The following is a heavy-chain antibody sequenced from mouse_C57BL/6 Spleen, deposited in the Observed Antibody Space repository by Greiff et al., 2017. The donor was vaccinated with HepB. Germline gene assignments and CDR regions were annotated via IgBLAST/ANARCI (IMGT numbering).Heavy chain of an antibody. V-gene: IGHV14-4*01. D-gene: IGHD2-9*01. J-gene: IGHJ4*01. CDR1: GFNIKDDY. CDR3: TTPSYYGYDNYAMDY. CDR2: IDPENGDT. Sequence: EVQLQQSGAELVRPGASVKLSCTASGFNIKDDYMHWVKQRPEQGLEWIGWIDPENGDTEYASKFQGKATITADTSSNTAYLQLSSLTSEDTAVYYCTTPSYYGYDNYAMDYWGQGTSVTVSS.